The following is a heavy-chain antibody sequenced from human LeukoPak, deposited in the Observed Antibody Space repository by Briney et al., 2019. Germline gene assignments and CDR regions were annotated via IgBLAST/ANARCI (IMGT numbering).Heavy chain of an antibody. Sequence: ASVKVSCKASGYTFTGYYMHWVRQAPGQGLEWMGWINPNSGSTNYAQKFQGWVTMTRDTSISTAYMELSRLRSDDTAVYYCAREVNPGYSSGWYYFDYWGQGTLVTVSS. V-gene: IGHV1-2*04. CDR1: GYTFTGYY. J-gene: IGHJ4*02. CDR2: INPNSGST. D-gene: IGHD6-19*01. CDR3: AREVNPGYSSGWYYFDY.